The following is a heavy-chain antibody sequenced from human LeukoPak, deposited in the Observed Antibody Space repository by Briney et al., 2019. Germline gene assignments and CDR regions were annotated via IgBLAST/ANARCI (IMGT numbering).Heavy chain of an antibody. V-gene: IGHV3-21*01. CDR1: GFTFSSYS. D-gene: IGHD6-13*01. Sequence: GGSLRLSCAASGFTFSSYSMNWVRQAPGKGLEWVSSISSSSSYIYYADSVKGRFTISRDNAKNSLYLQMNSLRAEDTAVYYCARALHSSSWYFVGHWGQGTLVTVSS. CDR2: ISSSSSYI. J-gene: IGHJ4*02. CDR3: ARALHSSSWYFVGH.